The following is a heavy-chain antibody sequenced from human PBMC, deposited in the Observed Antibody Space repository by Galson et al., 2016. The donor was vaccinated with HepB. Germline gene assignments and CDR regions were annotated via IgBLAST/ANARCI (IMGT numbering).Heavy chain of an antibody. V-gene: IGHV3-21*04. J-gene: IGHJ4*02. CDR2: ISSSSSYI. CDR3: AREPHDFGDYGVDY. CDR1: GFSFSTHS. D-gene: IGHD4-17*01. Sequence: SLRLSCAASGFSFSTHSMDWVRQAPGKGLEWVSYISSSSSYISYADSVKGRFTISRDNAKNSLYLQLNSLRAEGTAVYYCAREPHDFGDYGVDYWGQGTLVTVSS.